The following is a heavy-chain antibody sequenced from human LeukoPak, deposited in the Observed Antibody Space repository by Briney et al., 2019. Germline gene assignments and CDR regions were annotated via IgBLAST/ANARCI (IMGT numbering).Heavy chain of an antibody. CDR3: ARTRRGAFDY. D-gene: IGHD3-10*01. CDR1: GGSFSGYY. CDR2: INHSGST. J-gene: IGHJ4*02. Sequence: PSETLSLTCAVYGGSFSGYYWSWIRQPPGKGLEWVGEINHSGSTNFNPSLKRPVTISIDTSKNQFSLKLSSVTAADTAVYYCARTRRGAFDYWGQGTLVTVSS. V-gene: IGHV4-34*01.